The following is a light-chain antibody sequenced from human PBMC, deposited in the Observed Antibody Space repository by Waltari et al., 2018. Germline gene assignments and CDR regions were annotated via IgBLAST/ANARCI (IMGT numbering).Light chain of an antibody. CDR3: YSTDSSGNHGGV. Sequence: SYELTQPPSVSVSPGQTARITCSGDALPKKHAFWYQQKSGQAPVLVIYEDTNRPSGIPGRFSGSSSGPMATLTISGAQVEDEADYYCYSTDSSGNHGGVCGGGTKLIVL. J-gene: IGLJ2*01. CDR2: EDT. V-gene: IGLV3-10*01. CDR1: ALPKKH.